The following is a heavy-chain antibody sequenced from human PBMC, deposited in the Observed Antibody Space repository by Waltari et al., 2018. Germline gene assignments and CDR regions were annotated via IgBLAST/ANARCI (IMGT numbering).Heavy chain of an antibody. V-gene: IGHV4-61*02. Sequence: QVQLQESGPGLVKPSQTLSLTCTVSGGSISSGSYYWSWIRQPAGKGLEWIGRIYTSGSTNYNPSRKSRVTISVDTAKNQVSLKLSSVTAADTAVYYCARAQSLGIAVAGFAFDIWGQGTMVTVSS. CDR1: GGSISSGSYY. J-gene: IGHJ3*02. D-gene: IGHD6-19*01. CDR3: ARAQSLGIAVAGFAFDI. CDR2: IYTSGST.